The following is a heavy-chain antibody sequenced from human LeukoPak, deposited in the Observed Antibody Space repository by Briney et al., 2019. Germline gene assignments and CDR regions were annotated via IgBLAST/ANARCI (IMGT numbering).Heavy chain of an antibody. Sequence: PGGSLRLSCAASGFIFSSYGMHWVRQAPGKGLEWVAVISYDGSNKYYADSVKGRFTISRDNSKNTLYLQMNSLRAEDTAVYYCAKDYYDTPDYWGQGTLVTVSS. V-gene: IGHV3-30*18. CDR3: AKDYYDTPDY. CDR2: ISYDGSNK. CDR1: GFIFSSYG. D-gene: IGHD3-22*01. J-gene: IGHJ4*02.